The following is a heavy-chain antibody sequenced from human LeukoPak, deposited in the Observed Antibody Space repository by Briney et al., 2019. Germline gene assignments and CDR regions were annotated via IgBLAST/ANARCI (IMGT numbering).Heavy chain of an antibody. CDR3: ARGRWGSGYYFDY. CDR2: INGRSSNI. D-gene: IGHD6-25*01. V-gene: IGHV3-48*01. CDR1: GFTFSSYG. Sequence: GGSLRLSCAASGFTFSSYGMHWVRQAPGKGLEWLSYINGRSSNIHYADSVKGRFTISRDNAKNSLYLQMSSLRAEDTAAYYCARGRWGSGYYFDYWGQGTLVTVSS. J-gene: IGHJ4*02.